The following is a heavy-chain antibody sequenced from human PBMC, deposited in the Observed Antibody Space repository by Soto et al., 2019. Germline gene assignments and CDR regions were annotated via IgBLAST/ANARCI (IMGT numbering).Heavy chain of an antibody. CDR3: ANSAPLRFLEWSPYCMDV. CDR2: ISYDGSNN. D-gene: IGHD3-3*01. V-gene: IGHV3-30*18. J-gene: IGHJ6*02. CDR1: GFTFSSYG. Sequence: QVQLVESGGGVVQPGRSLRLSCAASGFTFSSYGMHWVRQAPGKGLEWVAVISYDGSNNYYADSVKGRFTISRDNSKNTLYLQMNSLRAEDTAVYYCANSAPLRFLEWSPYCMDVWGQGTTVTVSS.